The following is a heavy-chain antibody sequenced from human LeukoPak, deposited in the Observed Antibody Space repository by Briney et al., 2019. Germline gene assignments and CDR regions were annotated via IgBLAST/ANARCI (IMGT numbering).Heavy chain of an antibody. V-gene: IGHV5-51*01. D-gene: IGHD2-15*01. J-gene: IGHJ4*02. Sequence: GESLKISCMGSGYSFTTHWIGWVRPMTGKGLEWLGIIYPGDSDTRYSRSFQGQVTISADKSINTAYLQWSSLKASDSAMYFCARGYRGSGGGYGIFDYWGQGTLVTVSS. CDR1: GYSFTTHW. CDR3: ARGYRGSGGGYGIFDY. CDR2: IYPGDSDT.